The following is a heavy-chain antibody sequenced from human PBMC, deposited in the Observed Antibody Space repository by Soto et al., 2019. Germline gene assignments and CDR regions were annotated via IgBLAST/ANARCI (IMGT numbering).Heavy chain of an antibody. CDR1: GGSFSSYH. D-gene: IGHD5-18*01. CDR2: INHLTTT. J-gene: IGHJ4*02. CDR3: ARGYDTALAPIF. V-gene: IGHV4-34*01. Sequence: SETLSLTCAVYGGSFSSYHRSWIRQTPGKGLEWIGEINHLTTTNYNPSLKSRVIISLDTPKNQFSLKLSSVTAADTAVYYCARGYDTALAPIFWGQGILVTVSS.